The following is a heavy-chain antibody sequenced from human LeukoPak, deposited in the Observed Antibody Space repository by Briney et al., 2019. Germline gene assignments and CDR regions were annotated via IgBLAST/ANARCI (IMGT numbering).Heavy chain of an antibody. D-gene: IGHD3-22*01. Sequence: QPGGSLRLSCSASEFTIANSAMTWVRQAPGKGLEWVSSIDGSGNEIHYADSVKGRFSISRDNSKNTLYLQMNSLRAEDTAVYYCAKVTARGVVITSFDYWGQGTLVTVSS. V-gene: IGHV3-23*01. J-gene: IGHJ4*02. CDR3: AKVTARGVVITSFDY. CDR2: IDGSGNEI. CDR1: EFTIANSA.